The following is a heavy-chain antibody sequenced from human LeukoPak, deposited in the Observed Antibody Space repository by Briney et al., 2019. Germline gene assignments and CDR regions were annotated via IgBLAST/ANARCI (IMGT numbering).Heavy chain of an antibody. CDR3: AKDTGPVMITFGHY. CDR1: GFTFSSYA. CDR2: ISGSGGST. J-gene: IGHJ4*02. Sequence: GGSLRLSCAASGFTFSSYAMSWVRQAPGKGLEWVSAISGSGGSTYYADSVKGRFTISRDNSKNTLYLQMNSLRAEDTAVYYCAKDTGPVMITFGHYRGQGTLVTVSS. D-gene: IGHD3-16*01. V-gene: IGHV3-23*01.